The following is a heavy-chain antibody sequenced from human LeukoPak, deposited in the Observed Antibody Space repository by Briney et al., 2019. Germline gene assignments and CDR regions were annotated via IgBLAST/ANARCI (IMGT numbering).Heavy chain of an antibody. Sequence: SVKVSCKASGGTFSSYAISWVRQAPGQGLEWMGGIIPIFGTANYAQKFQGRVTITADESTSTAYMELSSLRSEDTAVYYCARDAPNYYDSSGYYYVTWFDPWGRGTLVTVSS. D-gene: IGHD3-22*01. CDR3: ARDAPNYYDSSGYYYVTWFDP. CDR2: IIPIFGTA. CDR1: GGTFSSYA. J-gene: IGHJ5*02. V-gene: IGHV1-69*01.